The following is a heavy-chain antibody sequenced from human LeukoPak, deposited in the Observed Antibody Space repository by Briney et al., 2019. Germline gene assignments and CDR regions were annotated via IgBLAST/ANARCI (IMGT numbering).Heavy chain of an antibody. CDR2: IYHSGST. CDR3: AREHRIYYYDSSGRGPWFDP. D-gene: IGHD3-22*01. Sequence: SETLSLTCTVSGYSISSGYYWGWIRQPPGKGLEWIGSIYHSGSTYYNPSLKSRVTISVDTSKNQFSLKLSSVTAADTAVYYCAREHRIYYYDSSGRGPWFDPWGQGTLVTVSS. CDR1: GYSISSGYY. V-gene: IGHV4-38-2*02. J-gene: IGHJ5*02.